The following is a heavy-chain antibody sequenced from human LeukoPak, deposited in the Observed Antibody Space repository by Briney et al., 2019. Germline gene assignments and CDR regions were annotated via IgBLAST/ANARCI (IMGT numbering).Heavy chain of an antibody. CDR1: GGTFSSYA. V-gene: IGHV1-69*04. D-gene: IGHD3-22*01. CDR2: IIPILGIA. Sequence: SVKVSCKASGGTFSSYAISWVRQAPGQGLWWMGRIIPILGIANYAQKFQGRVTITADKSTSTAYMELSSLRSEDTAVYYCARGGYYDSSGYPVYWGQGTLVTVSS. J-gene: IGHJ4*02. CDR3: ARGGYYDSSGYPVY.